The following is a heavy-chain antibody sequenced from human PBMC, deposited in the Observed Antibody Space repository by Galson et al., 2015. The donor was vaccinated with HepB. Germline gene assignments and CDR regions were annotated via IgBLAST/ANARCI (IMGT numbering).Heavy chain of an antibody. Sequence: SVKVSCKASGYTVTAYYIRWVRQAPGQGLEWMGWINANGGGTNYAQKFQGRVTMTRDTSISTAYMELTSLRSDDTAVYYCARVCSSGSCSPSYFYYYMDVWGKGTTVIVSS. D-gene: IGHD2-15*01. V-gene: IGHV1-2*02. CDR3: ARVCSSGSCSPSYFYYYMDV. J-gene: IGHJ6*03. CDR2: INANGGGT. CDR1: GYTVTAYY.